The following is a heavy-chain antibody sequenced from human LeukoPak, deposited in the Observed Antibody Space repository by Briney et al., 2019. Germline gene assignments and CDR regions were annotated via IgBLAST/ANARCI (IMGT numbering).Heavy chain of an antibody. V-gene: IGHV4-31*03. Sequence: SETLSLTCTVSGGSISSGGYYWSWIRQHPGKGLEWIGYIYYSGSTYYNPSLKSRVTISVDTSKNQFSLKLSSVTATDTAVYYCARDCSGGSCYGAFDIWGQGTMVTVSS. CDR2: IYYSGST. J-gene: IGHJ3*02. CDR3: ARDCSGGSCYGAFDI. D-gene: IGHD2-15*01. CDR1: GGSISSGGYY.